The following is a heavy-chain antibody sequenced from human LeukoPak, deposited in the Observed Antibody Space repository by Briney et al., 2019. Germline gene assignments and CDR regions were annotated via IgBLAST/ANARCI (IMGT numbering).Heavy chain of an antibody. J-gene: IGHJ4*02. V-gene: IGHV3-23*01. D-gene: IGHD1/OR15-1a*01. CDR1: GPTFSTYD. Sequence: GGSLRLSCAASGPTFSTYDMSWVRQAPGKGLEWVSAISDSGGTTWYADSVKGRFTISRDNSKNTLYVQMNSLRAEDTAVYHCAKVSWSNNHDDYWGQGTLVTVSS. CDR3: AKVSWSNNHDDY. CDR2: ISDSGGTT.